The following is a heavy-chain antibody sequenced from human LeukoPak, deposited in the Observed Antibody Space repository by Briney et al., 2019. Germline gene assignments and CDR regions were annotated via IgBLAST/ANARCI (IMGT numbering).Heavy chain of an antibody. CDR1: GGSISSSSYY. Sequence: SETLSLTCTVSGGSISSSSYYWGWIRQPPGKGLEWIGSIYYSGSAYYNPSLKSRVTISVDTSKNQFSLKLSSVTAADTAVYYCARLQLGIGAFDIWGQGTMVTVSS. CDR2: IYYSGSA. D-gene: IGHD7-27*01. V-gene: IGHV4-39*01. J-gene: IGHJ3*02. CDR3: ARLQLGIGAFDI.